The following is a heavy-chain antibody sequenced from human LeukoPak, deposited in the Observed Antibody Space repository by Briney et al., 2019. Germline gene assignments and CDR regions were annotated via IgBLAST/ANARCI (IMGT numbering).Heavy chain of an antibody. CDR2: INPSGGST. CDR3: ARDLRGGEQVAAETDLGY. D-gene: IGHD6-19*01. CDR1: GYTFTSYY. V-gene: IGHV1-46*01. J-gene: IGHJ4*02. Sequence: ASVKVSCKASGYTFTSYYMHWVRQAPGQGLEWMGIINPSGGSTSYAQKFQGRVTMTRDISTSTVYMELSSLRSEDAAVYYCARDLRGGEQVAAETDLGYWGQGTLVTVSS.